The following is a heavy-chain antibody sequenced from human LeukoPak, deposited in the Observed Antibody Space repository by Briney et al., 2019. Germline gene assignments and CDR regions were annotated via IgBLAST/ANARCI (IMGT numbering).Heavy chain of an antibody. J-gene: IGHJ4*02. Sequence: PGGSLRLSRAASGFTLSDYNMNWVRQAPGKGLEWVSFIAINGTYITYADSVKGRFTISRDNAKNSLYLQMNSLRAEDTAVYYCTRDLSATARAYDYWGQGTLVTVSP. CDR3: TRDLSATARAYDY. CDR2: IAINGTYI. D-gene: IGHD1-26*01. V-gene: IGHV3-21*01. CDR1: GFTLSDYN.